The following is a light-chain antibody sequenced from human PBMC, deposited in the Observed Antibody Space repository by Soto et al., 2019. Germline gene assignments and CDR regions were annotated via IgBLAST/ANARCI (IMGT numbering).Light chain of an antibody. CDR1: QSVSIN. CDR2: GAS. CDR3: QQYNNWPPIT. J-gene: IGKJ5*01. V-gene: IGKV3-15*01. Sequence: EIMMTQSPAILSVSPGERATLSCRASQSVSINLAWYQQKPDQVPRLLIYGASSRATGIPARFSGSGSGTDFTLTISSLQSEDFAVYYCQQYNNWPPITFGQGTRLEIK.